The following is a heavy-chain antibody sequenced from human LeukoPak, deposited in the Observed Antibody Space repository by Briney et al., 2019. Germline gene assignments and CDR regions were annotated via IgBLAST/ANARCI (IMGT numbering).Heavy chain of an antibody. CDR3: ARGDYVWGSYRPFDY. CDR2: INSDGSST. D-gene: IGHD3-16*02. CDR1: GFTFSSYW. V-gene: IGHV3-74*01. Sequence: GGSLRLSCAASGFTFSSYWMHWVRQAPGKGLVGVSGINSDGSSTSYADSVKGRFTISRDNAKNTLYLQMNSLRAEDTAVYYCARGDYVWGSYRPFDYWGQGTLVTVSS. J-gene: IGHJ4*02.